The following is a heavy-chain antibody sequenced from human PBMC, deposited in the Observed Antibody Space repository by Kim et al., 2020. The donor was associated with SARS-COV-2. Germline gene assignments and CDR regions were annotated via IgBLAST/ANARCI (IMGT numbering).Heavy chain of an antibody. V-gene: IGHV4-61*03. CDR3: ATDPRISLWGVIATPFGL. Sequence: SETLSLTCTVPGCSVISDQYYWNWIRQSPGKGLDWIWSVYYSVITNYNPSLNSRDTISVASSKNLFSLILTSVTAADTATYYCATDPRISLWGVIATPFGLWGQGTMVPVSS. CDR2: VYYSVIT. J-gene: IGHJ4*02. CDR1: GCSVISDQYY. D-gene: IGHD2-21*01.